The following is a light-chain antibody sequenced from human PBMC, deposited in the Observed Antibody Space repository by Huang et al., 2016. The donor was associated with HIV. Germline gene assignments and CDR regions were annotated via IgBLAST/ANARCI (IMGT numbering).Light chain of an antibody. CDR3: QQSYSAPIT. V-gene: IGKV1-39*01. CDR1: QSIAKF. CDR2: AAS. Sequence: DIQMTQSPSSRSASVGDRVTLTCLASQSIAKFLNWYQQKPGKAPKLLIFAASSLQSGVPSTCSGSGSGTDFTLTISSLQPEDFATYYCQQSYSAPITFGPGTKLDVK. J-gene: IGKJ3*01.